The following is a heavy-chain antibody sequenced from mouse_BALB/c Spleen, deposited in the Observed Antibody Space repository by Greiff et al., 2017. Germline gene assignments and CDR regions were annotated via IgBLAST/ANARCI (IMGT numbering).Heavy chain of an antibody. J-gene: IGHJ1*01. CDR2: ISNGGGST. D-gene: IGHD2-2*01. V-gene: IGHV5-12-2*01. CDR3: AIHNGYDEGHWYFDV. Sequence: EVKLVESGGGLVQPGGSLKLSCAASGFTFSSYTMSWVRQTPEKRLEWVAYISNGGGSTYYPDTVKGRFTISRDNAKNTLYLQMSSLKSEDTAMYYCAIHNGYDEGHWYFDVWGAGTTVTVSS. CDR1: GFTFSSYT.